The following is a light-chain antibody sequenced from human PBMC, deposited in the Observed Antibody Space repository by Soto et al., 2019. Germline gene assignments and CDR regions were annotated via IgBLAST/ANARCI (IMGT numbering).Light chain of an antibody. CDR3: QQYNTFPIT. J-gene: IGKJ5*01. CDR2: KAS. CDR1: QSLNNW. Sequence: DTQMTQSPSTLSASVGDRVTITCRASQSLNNWLAWYQQKPGKAPKLLIHKASSLESGVPSRFSGSGSGREFTLTISSLQPDDFATYYCQQYNTFPITFGQGTRLEMK. V-gene: IGKV1-5*03.